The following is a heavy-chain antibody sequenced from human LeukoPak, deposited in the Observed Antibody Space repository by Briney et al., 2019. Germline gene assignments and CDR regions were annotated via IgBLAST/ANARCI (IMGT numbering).Heavy chain of an antibody. J-gene: IGHJ3*02. V-gene: IGHV4-59*01. CDR2: IYYSGST. Sequence: SETLSLTCTVSGGSISSYYWSWIRQPPGKGLEWIGYIYYSGSTNYNPSLKSRVTISVDTSKNQFSLKLSSVTAADTAVYYCARDSGGTDSVFDIWGQGTVVTVSS. CDR3: ARDSGGTDSVFDI. CDR1: GGSISSYY. D-gene: IGHD4-23*01.